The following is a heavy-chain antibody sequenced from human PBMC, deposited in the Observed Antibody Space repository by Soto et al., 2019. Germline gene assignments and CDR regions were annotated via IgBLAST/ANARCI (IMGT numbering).Heavy chain of an antibody. J-gene: IGHJ6*02. Sequence: QVQLVESGGGVVQPGRSLRLSCAASGFTFSSYGMHWVRQAPGKGLEWVAVISYDGSNKYYADSVKGRFTISRDNSKNTLYLQMNSLRAEDTAVYYCAKDRIVYYYYGMDVWGQGTTVTVSS. CDR1: GFTFSSYG. CDR2: ISYDGSNK. CDR3: AKDRIVYYYYGMDV. D-gene: IGHD3-16*02. V-gene: IGHV3-30*18.